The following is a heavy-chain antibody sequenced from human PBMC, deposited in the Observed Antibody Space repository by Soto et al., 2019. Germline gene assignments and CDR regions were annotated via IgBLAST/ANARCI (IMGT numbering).Heavy chain of an antibody. D-gene: IGHD1-26*01. CDR3: AKRAWGYFYFDY. Sequence: ASVKVSCKASGGTFSSYTISWVRQAPGQGLEWMGRIIPILGIANYAQKFQGRVTITADKSTSTAYMELSSLRSEDTAVYYCAKRAWGYFYFDYWGQGTLVTVSS. CDR1: GGTFSSYT. J-gene: IGHJ4*02. CDR2: IIPILGIA. V-gene: IGHV1-69*02.